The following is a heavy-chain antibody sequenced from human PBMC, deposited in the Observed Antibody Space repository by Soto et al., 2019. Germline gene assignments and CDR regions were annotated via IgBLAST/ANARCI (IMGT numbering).Heavy chain of an antibody. CDR3: AEGDSGSYSNAFDI. V-gene: IGHV4-39*01. D-gene: IGHD3-10*01. CDR1: GGSISSSSYY. CDR2: IYYSGST. Sequence: QLQLQESGPGLVKPSETLSLTCTVSGGSISSSSYYWGWIRQPPGKGLEWIGSIYYSGSTYYNPPRKSRVTNSVATPKNQFSLKLTAVPAADTAVYYCAEGDSGSYSNAFDIWGQGTMVTVSS. J-gene: IGHJ3*02.